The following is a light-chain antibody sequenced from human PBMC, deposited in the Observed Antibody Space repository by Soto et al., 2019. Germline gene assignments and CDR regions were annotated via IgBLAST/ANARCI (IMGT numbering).Light chain of an antibody. V-gene: IGLV1-40*01. CDR2: GNR. J-gene: IGLJ3*02. CDR3: QAYDYSLTASV. CDR1: TPNPGAGYD. Sequence: QSVLTQPPSVSGAPGRGAPTPAPGNTPNPGAGYDVHWYQQLPGTAPKLLIYGNRNRPSGVPERFSGSKSGTSASLAITGLQAEDEADYYCQAYDYSLTASVFGGGTQLTVL.